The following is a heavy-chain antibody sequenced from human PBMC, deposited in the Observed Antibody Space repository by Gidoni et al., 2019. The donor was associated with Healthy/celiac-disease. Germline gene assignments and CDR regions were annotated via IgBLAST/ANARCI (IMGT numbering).Heavy chain of an antibody. J-gene: IGHJ4*02. Sequence: QVQLQESGPGLVKPSETLSLTCTVSGYSISSGYYWGWIRQPPGKGLEWIGSIYHSGSTYYNPSLKSRVTISVDTSKNQCTLKLSSVTAADTAVYYCARQDLYGSGRQWGQGTLVTVSS. V-gene: IGHV4-38-2*02. CDR1: GYSISSGYY. CDR3: ARQDLYGSGRQ. CDR2: IYHSGST. D-gene: IGHD3-10*01.